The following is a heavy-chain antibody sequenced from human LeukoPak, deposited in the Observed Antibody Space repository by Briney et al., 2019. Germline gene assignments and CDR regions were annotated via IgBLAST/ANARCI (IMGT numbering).Heavy chain of an antibody. D-gene: IGHD6-13*01. CDR1: GGSISSSNW. CDR2: IYTSGST. CDR3: ARVIDVAAAGYFDS. Sequence: PSGTLSLTCAVSGGSISSSNWWSWVRQPAGKGLEWIGRIYTSGSTNYNPSLKSRVTISVDTSKNQFSLKLSSVTAADTALYYCARVIDVAAAGYFDSWGLGTQVTVSS. J-gene: IGHJ4*02. V-gene: IGHV4-4*02.